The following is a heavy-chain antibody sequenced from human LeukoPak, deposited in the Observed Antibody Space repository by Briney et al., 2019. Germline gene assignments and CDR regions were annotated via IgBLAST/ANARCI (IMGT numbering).Heavy chain of an antibody. D-gene: IGHD2-2*01. CDR2: FDPEDGET. J-gene: IGHJ3*02. V-gene: IGHV1-24*01. CDR1: GYILTELS. CDR3: ATRPDLGGAFDI. Sequence: ASVNVSCKVSGYILTELSMDWVRQAAGKGREGMGGFDPEDGETIYAQKFQGRVTKTEDTSTDTAYMELSSLRSEDTAVYYCATRPDLGGAFDIWGQGTMVTVSS.